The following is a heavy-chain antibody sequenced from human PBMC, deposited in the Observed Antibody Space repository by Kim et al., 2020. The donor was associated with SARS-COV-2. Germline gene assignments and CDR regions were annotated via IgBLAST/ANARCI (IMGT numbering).Heavy chain of an antibody. J-gene: IGHJ3*02. CDR1: GGSISSYY. D-gene: IGHD3-10*01. Sequence: SETLSLTCTVSGGSISSYYWSWIRQPPGKGLEWIGYIYYSGSTNYNPSLKSRVTISVDTSKNQFSLKLSSVTAADTAVYYCARAPRITMVRGVITWIDAFDSWGQATMVTVSS. CDR2: IYYSGST. V-gene: IGHV4-59*01. CDR3: ARAPRITMVRGVITWIDAFDS.